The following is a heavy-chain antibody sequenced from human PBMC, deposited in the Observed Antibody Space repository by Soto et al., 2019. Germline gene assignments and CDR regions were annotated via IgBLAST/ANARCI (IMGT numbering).Heavy chain of an antibody. CDR1: GFTFSSYG. J-gene: IGHJ3*02. V-gene: IGHV3-33*01. CDR3: ARVGPYGDYDAFDI. D-gene: IGHD4-17*01. CDR2: IWYDGSNK. Sequence: GGSLRLSCAASGFTFSSYGMHWVRQAPGKGLEWVAVIWYDGSNKYYADSVKGRFTISRDNSKNTLYLQMNSLRAEDTAVYYCARVGPYGDYDAFDIWGQGTMVTVS.